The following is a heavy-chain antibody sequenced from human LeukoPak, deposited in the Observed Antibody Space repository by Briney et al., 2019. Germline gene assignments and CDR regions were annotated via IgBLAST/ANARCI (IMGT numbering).Heavy chain of an antibody. CDR1: GFTFSSYS. V-gene: IGHV3-30*02. CDR2: IRYDGSNK. D-gene: IGHD1-26*01. J-gene: IGHJ4*02. CDR3: AKGTLEVGATDCFVY. Sequence: GGSLRLSCAASGFTFSSYSMNWVRQAPGEGLEWVAFIRYDGSNKYYADSVKGRFIISRDNSKNTLYLQMNSLRAEDTAVYYCAKGTLEVGATDCFVYWGQGTLVTVSS.